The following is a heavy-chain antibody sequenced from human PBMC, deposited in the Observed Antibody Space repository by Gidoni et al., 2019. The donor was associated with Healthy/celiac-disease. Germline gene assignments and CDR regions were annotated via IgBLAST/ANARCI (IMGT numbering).Heavy chain of an antibody. CDR3: AKAFNWNDKGDY. CDR2: ISWNRGSI. V-gene: IGHV3-9*01. D-gene: IGHD1-1*01. J-gene: IGHJ4*02. CDR1: GFTFDDYA. Sequence: EVQLVESGGGSVQPGRSLRLSCAASGFTFDDYAMHCVRQAPGKGLEWVSGISWNRGSIGYADSVKGRFTISRDNAKNSLYLQISSLRAEDTALYYCAKAFNWNDKGDYWGQGTLVTVSS.